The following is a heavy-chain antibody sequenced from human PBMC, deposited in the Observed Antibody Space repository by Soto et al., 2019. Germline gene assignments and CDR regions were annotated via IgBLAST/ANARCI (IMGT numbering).Heavy chain of an antibody. CDR1: GGSFSGYY. CDR2: INHSGST. D-gene: IGHD6-6*01. Sequence: SETLSLTCAVYGGSFSGYYWSWIRQPPGKGLEWIGEINHSGSTNYNPSLKSRVTISVDTSKNQFSLKLSSVTAADTAVYYCARGRVAARHYFDYWGQGTLVTVSS. J-gene: IGHJ4*02. CDR3: ARGRVAARHYFDY. V-gene: IGHV4-34*01.